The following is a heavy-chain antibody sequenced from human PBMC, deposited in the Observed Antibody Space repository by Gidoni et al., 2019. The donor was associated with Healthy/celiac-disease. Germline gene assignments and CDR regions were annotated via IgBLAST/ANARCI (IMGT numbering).Heavy chain of an antibody. CDR2: INHSGST. CDR1: GGSFSGYY. V-gene: IGHV4-34*01. J-gene: IGHJ6*02. Sequence: QVQLQQWGAGLLKPSETLSLTCAVYGGSFSGYYWSWLRQPPGKGLEWIGEINHSGSTNYNPSLKSRVTISVDTSKNQFSLKLSSVTAADTAVYYCARLFGKHPRVHSSSSSSYYYYYYGMDVWGQGTTVTVSS. CDR3: ARLFGKHPRVHSSSSSSYYYYYYGMDV. D-gene: IGHD6-13*01.